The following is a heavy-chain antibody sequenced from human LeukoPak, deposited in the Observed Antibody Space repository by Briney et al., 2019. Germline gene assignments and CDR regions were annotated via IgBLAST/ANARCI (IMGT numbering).Heavy chain of an antibody. J-gene: IGHJ4*02. V-gene: IGHV1-2*02. CDR3: ARETPPYSGYDSQFDY. CDR1: RYSFTGYY. Sequence: LKVPCKASRYSFTGYYMDGTRQAPGQRLEWIGWINPNSGGTNYAQKFQGRVTMTRDTSISTAYMELSRLRSDDTAVYYCARETPPYSGYDSQFDYWGQGTLVTVSS. D-gene: IGHD5-12*01. CDR2: INPNSGGT.